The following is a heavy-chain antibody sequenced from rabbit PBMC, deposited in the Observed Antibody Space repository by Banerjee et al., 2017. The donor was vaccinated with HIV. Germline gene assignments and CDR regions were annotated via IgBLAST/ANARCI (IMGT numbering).Heavy chain of an antibody. D-gene: IGHD6-1*01. V-gene: IGHV1S45*01. J-gene: IGHJ4*01. Sequence: QEQLVESGGGLVQPEGSLALTCKASGFTISSSYYMCWVRQAPGKGLEWIGCIGTGSGTTYYASWAKGRFTISKTSSTTVTLQMTSLTAADTATYFCARDNYYTYSYAGYVYDLWGQGTLVTVS. CDR3: ARDNYYTYSYAGYVYDL. CDR1: GFTISSSYY. CDR2: IGTGSGTT.